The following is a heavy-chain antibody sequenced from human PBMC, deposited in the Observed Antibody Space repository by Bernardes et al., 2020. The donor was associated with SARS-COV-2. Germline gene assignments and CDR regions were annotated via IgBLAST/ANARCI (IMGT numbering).Heavy chain of an antibody. CDR3: ARVIAVAKDGVADGLDL. V-gene: IGHV1-2*02. D-gene: IGHD6-19*01. Sequence: ASVKVSCKASGYTFTGYYIHWVRQAPGQGLEWMGWINPNSGGTNYARQFEGRVTMTTDTSINTAYMDLRRLGPDDSAIYYCARVIAVAKDGVADGLDLWGQGTAVTVSS. CDR2: INPNSGGT. CDR1: GYTFTGYY. J-gene: IGHJ6*02.